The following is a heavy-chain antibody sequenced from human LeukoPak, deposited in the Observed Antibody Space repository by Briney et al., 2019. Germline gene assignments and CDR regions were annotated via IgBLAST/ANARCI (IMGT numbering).Heavy chain of an antibody. D-gene: IGHD3-22*01. Sequence: SETLSLTCTVSGGSISSYYWSWIRQPPGKGLEWIGYIYYSGSTNYNPSLKSRVTISVDTSKNQFSLKLTSVTAADTAVYYCSRGSSGYYYMQPLDYWGQGTLVTVSS. V-gene: IGHV4-59*08. CDR1: GGSISSYY. CDR2: IYYSGST. J-gene: IGHJ4*02. CDR3: SRGSSGYYYMQPLDY.